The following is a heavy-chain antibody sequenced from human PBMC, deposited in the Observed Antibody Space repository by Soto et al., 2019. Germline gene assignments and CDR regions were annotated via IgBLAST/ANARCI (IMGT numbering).Heavy chain of an antibody. V-gene: IGHV3-11*06. J-gene: IGHJ6*02. CDR1: GFTFSDYY. Sequence: QVQLVESGGGLVKPGGSLRLSCAACGFTFSDYYMSWIRQAPGKGLAWISYIVSGSTYKNYADFGKGRFTISRDNAKESLYMKMNRRRAEDTAVYYCARVEGVTRMDVWGQGTTVSVS. CDR3: ARVEGVTRMDV. D-gene: IGHD2-8*01. CDR2: IVSGSTYK.